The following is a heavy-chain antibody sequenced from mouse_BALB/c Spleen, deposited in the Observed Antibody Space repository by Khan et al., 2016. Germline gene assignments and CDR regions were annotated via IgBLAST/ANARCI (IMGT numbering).Heavy chain of an antibody. CDR2: ISYSGST. V-gene: IGHV3-2*02. J-gene: IGHJ4*01. CDR3: ARADYGDKDAMDY. D-gene: IGHD1-1*01. CDR1: GYSITSDYA. Sequence: EVKLEESGPGLVKPSQSLSLTCTVTGYSITSDYAWNWIRQFPGNRLEWMGYISYSGSTSYNPSLKSRISITRDTSKNKFFLQLNSVTSEDTATYYYARADYGDKDAMDYWGQGTSVTVSS.